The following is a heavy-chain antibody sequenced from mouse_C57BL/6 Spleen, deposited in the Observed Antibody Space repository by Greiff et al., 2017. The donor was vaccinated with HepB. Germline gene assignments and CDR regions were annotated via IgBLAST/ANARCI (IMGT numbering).Heavy chain of an antibody. CDR3: ARWWVYYGSSQYYFDY. Sequence: QVQLKESGPELVKPGASVKLSCKASGYTFTSYDINWVKQRPGQGLEWIGWIYPRDGSTKYNEKFKGKATLTVDTSSSTAYMELHSLTSEDSAVYFCARWWVYYGSSQYYFDYWGQGTTLTVSS. J-gene: IGHJ2*01. V-gene: IGHV1-85*01. CDR2: IYPRDGST. CDR1: GYTFTSYD. D-gene: IGHD1-1*01.